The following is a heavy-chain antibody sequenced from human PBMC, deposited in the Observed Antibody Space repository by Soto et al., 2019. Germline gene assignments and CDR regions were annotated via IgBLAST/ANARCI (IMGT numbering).Heavy chain of an antibody. Sequence: EVQLVESGGGLVQPGGSLRLSCAASGFTFSSYSMNWVRQAPGKGLEWVSSISSSSSYIYYADSVKGRFTISRDNAKNSLYLQMNSLRAEDTAVYYCAKLDYYYYYMDVWGKGTTVTVSS. CDR2: ISSSSSYI. CDR1: GFTFSSYS. CDR3: AKLDYYYYYMDV. D-gene: IGHD6-13*01. V-gene: IGHV3-21*01. J-gene: IGHJ6*03.